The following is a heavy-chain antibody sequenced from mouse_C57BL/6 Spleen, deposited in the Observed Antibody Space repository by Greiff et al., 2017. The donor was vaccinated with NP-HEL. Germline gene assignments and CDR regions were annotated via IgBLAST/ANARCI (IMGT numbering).Heavy chain of an antibody. CDR3: ARVGLGGDYYAMDY. D-gene: IGHD4-1*01. Sequence: VQGVESGPGLVQPSQSLSITCTVSGFSLTSYGVHWVRQSPGKGLEWLGVIWSGGSTDYNAAFISRLSISKDNSKSQVFFKMNSLQADDTAIYYCARVGLGGDYYAMDYWGQGTSVTVSS. V-gene: IGHV2-2*01. J-gene: IGHJ4*01. CDR2: IWSGGST. CDR1: GFSLTSYG.